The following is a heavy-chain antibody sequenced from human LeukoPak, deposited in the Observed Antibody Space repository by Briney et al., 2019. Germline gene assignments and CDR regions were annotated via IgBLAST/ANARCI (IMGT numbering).Heavy chain of an antibody. Sequence: GGSLRLSCAGSGFTGGINDYMSWVRQAPGKGLEWVSVIYSSGNTYYADSVRGRFTISRDKSKNTLYLQMNSLTVEDTAMYYCTRMDLWVSWGQGAQVTVSS. D-gene: IGHD1-26*01. CDR3: TRMDLWVS. J-gene: IGHJ5*02. V-gene: IGHV3-66*01. CDR2: IYSSGNT. CDR1: GFTGGINDY.